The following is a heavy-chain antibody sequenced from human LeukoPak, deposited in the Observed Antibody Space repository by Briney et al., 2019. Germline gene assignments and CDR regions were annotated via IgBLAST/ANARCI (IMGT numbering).Heavy chain of an antibody. Sequence: SETLSLTCSVSGGSIGSYHWSWIRQPPGKGLEWIGYIYYSGSTNYNPSLKSRVTISVDTSKNQFSLKLSSVTAADTAVYYCARGGDYVPYYFDYWGQGTLATVSS. D-gene: IGHD4-17*01. CDR1: GGSIGSYH. CDR3: ARGGDYVPYYFDY. CDR2: IYYSGST. J-gene: IGHJ4*02. V-gene: IGHV4-59*01.